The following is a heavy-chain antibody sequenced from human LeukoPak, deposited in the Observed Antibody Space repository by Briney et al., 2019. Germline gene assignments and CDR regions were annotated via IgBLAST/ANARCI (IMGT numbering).Heavy chain of an antibody. CDR2: IYNSGST. J-gene: IGHJ3*02. Sequence: PSETLSLTCTVSGDSFSYFYWSWIRQPPGKGLERIGYIYNSGSTNYNPSLKSRVTISLDTSKNQFSLKLSSVTAADAAVYYCAREESGYDDAFDIWGQGTMVTVSS. CDR3: AREESGYDDAFDI. CDR1: GDSFSYFY. V-gene: IGHV4-59*01. D-gene: IGHD2-2*01.